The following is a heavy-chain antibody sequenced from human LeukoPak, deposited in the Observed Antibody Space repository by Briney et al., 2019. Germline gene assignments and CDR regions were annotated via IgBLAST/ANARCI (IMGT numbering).Heavy chain of an antibody. J-gene: IGHJ3*02. V-gene: IGHV3-33*01. CDR1: GFTFSSYG. CDR2: IWYDGSNK. CDR3: ATGDYGDAFDI. Sequence: GRSLRLSCAASGFTFSSYGMHWVRQAPGKGLEWVAVIWYDGSNKYYADSVKGRFTISRDNSKNTLYLQMNSLRAEDTAVYYCATGDYGDAFDIWGQGTRVTVSS. D-gene: IGHD4-17*01.